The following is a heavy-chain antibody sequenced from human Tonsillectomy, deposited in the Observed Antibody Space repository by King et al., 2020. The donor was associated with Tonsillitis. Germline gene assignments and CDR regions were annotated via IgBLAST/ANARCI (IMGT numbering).Heavy chain of an antibody. D-gene: IGHD2-2*01. CDR1: GGSISSFY. V-gene: IGHV4-4*07. CDR3: ARNQLPTRVFDF. Sequence: VPLQESGPGLVKPSETLSLTCTVSGGSISSFYWSWLRQSAGKGLAWIGRINTSGSAHYNPSLKSRVSMSVDMSKNQFSLKLRSATAADTAVYYCARNQLPTRVFDFWGRGALVTVSS. CDR2: INTSGSA. J-gene: IGHJ4*02.